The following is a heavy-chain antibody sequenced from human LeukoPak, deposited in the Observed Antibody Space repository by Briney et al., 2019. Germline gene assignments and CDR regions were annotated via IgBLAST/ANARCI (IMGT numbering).Heavy chain of an antibody. CDR2: INHSGST. J-gene: IGHJ4*02. D-gene: IGHD3-9*01. CDR3: ARHRRRPLRYFDWLSPGFDY. CDR1: GGSFSDYY. Sequence: SETLSLTCTVYGGSFSDYYWSWIRQPPGKGLEWIGEINHSGSTNYNPSLKSRVTISVDTSKNQFSLKLSSVTAADTAVYYCARHRRRPLRYFDWLSPGFDYWGQGTLVTVSS. V-gene: IGHV4-34*01.